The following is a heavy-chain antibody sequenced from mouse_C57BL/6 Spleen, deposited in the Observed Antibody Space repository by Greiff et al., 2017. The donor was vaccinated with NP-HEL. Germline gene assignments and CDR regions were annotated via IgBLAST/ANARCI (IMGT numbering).Heavy chain of an antibody. Sequence: VQLQQSGPELVKPGASVKMSCKASGYTFTDYNMHWVKQSHGKSLEWIGYINPNNGGTSYNQKFKGKATLTVNKSSSTAYMELRSLTSEDSAVYYCARLGIMVPSWFAYWGQGTLVTVSA. V-gene: IGHV1-22*01. J-gene: IGHJ3*01. D-gene: IGHD1-1*02. CDR2: INPNNGGT. CDR3: ARLGIMVPSWFAY. CDR1: GYTFTDYN.